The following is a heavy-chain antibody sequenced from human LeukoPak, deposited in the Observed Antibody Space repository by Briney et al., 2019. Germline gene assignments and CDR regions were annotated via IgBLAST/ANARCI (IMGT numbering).Heavy chain of an antibody. J-gene: IGHJ4*02. Sequence: PGGSLRLSCAASGFTFSSYSMNWVRQAPGKGLEWVSYISSSSSTIYYADSVKGRFTISRDNAKNSLYLQMNSLRAEDTAVYYCTRDAGTRLKYSFGYGDYWGQGALVTVSS. CDR3: TRDAGTRLKYSFGYGDY. CDR1: GFTFSSYS. CDR2: ISSSSSTI. D-gene: IGHD5-18*01. V-gene: IGHV3-48*01.